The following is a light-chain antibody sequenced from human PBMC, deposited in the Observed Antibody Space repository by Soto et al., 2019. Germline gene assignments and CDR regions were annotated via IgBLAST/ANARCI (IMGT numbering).Light chain of an antibody. CDR3: QHYDIVTRT. J-gene: IGKJ1*01. Sequence: EIVLTQSPATLSVSPGEEAILSCRASQSVPSDSLAWYQHKPGQAPRLLIYATSKKATGVPARFGGSGTGTDFTLSVNTVEPEDFAVYYCQHYDIVTRTFRQGTKLEVK. CDR2: ATS. CDR1: QSVPSDS. V-gene: IGKV3-20*01.